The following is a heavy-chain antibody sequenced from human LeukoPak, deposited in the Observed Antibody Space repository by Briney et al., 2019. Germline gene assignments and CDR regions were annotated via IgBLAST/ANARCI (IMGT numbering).Heavy chain of an antibody. CDR3: ARDKYCSGGSCSSAFDI. J-gene: IGHJ3*02. Sequence: GGSLRLSCAASGFTFSSYAMHWVRQAPGKGLEWVAVISYDGSNKYYADSVKGRFTISRDNSKNTLYLQMNSLRAEDTAVYYCARDKYCSGGSCSSAFDIWGQGTMVTVSS. V-gene: IGHV3-30*04. D-gene: IGHD2-15*01. CDR2: ISYDGSNK. CDR1: GFTFSSYA.